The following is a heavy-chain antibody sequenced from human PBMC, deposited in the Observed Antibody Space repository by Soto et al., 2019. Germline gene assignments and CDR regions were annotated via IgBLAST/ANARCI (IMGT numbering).Heavy chain of an antibody. CDR2: FHYSGRT. Sequence: QLQLLESGPGLVKPSETLSLTCGVSGGSISSGPYSWGWIRQPPGKGLEWIGTFHYSGRTYYSPSLESRVTISVDTSKNQFSLKVSSVTAADTAVFYCARLAGYCSGTSCYGYYGMDVWGQGTTVTVSS. CDR3: ARLAGYCSGTSCYGYYGMDV. D-gene: IGHD2-2*01. J-gene: IGHJ6*02. V-gene: IGHV4-39*01. CDR1: GGSISSGPYS.